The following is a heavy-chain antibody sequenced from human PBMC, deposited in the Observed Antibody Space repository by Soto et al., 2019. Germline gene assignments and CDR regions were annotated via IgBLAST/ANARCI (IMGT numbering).Heavy chain of an antibody. CDR3: ARDRGQDGDYEVYYYYGMDV. V-gene: IGHV1-69*01. Sequence: QVQLVQSGAEVKKPGSSVKVSCKASGGTFSSYAISWVRQAPGQGLEWMGGIIPIFGTANYAQKFQGRVTITADESTSTAYRELSSLRSEDTAVYYCARDRGQDGDYEVYYYYGMDVWGQGTTVTVSS. J-gene: IGHJ6*02. CDR2: IIPIFGTA. CDR1: GGTFSSYA. D-gene: IGHD4-17*01.